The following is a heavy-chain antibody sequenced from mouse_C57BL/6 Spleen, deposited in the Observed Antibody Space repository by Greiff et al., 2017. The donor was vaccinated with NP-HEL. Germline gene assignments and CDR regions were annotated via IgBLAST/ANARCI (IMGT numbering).Heavy chain of an antibody. CDR3: ARGFITTVVARGYGNAMDY. J-gene: IGHJ4*01. CDR2: INPNNGGT. Sequence: EVQLQQSGPELVKPGASVTIPCKASGYTFTDYNMDWVKQSHGKSLEWIGDINPNNGGTIYNQKFKGKATLTVDKSSSTAYMELRSLTSEDTAVYYCARGFITTVVARGYGNAMDYWGQRTSVTVSS. V-gene: IGHV1-18*01. CDR1: GYTFTDYN. D-gene: IGHD1-1*01.